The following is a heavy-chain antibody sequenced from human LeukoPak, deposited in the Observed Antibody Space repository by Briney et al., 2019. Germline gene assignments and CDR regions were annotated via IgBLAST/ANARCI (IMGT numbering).Heavy chain of an antibody. CDR2: FNHSGSI. V-gene: IGHV4-34*01. Sequence: SETLSRNCAVYGGSVSGYSWTWIRQPPGKGLEGIGEFNHSGSINYNPSLKSRVTISVDTSKNQFSLKLSSVTAADTAVYYCARGRYGSGSYYQFRWAAYFDYWGQGTLVTVSS. CDR3: ARGRYGSGSYYQFRWAAYFDY. D-gene: IGHD3-10*01. J-gene: IGHJ4*02. CDR1: GGSVSGYS.